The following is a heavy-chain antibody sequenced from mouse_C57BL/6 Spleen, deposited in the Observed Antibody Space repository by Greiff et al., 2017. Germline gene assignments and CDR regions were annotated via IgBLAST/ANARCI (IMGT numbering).Heavy chain of an antibody. V-gene: IGHV1-52*01. Sequence: VQLQQPGAELVRPGSSVKLSCKASGYTFTSYWMHWVKQRPIQGLEWIGNIDPSDSETHYNQKFKDKATLTVDKSSSTAYMQLSSLTSEDSAVYYCARRRGIGDYFDYWGQGTTLTVAS. J-gene: IGHJ2*01. CDR1: GYTFTSYW. D-gene: IGHD1-1*02. CDR3: ARRRGIGDYFDY. CDR2: IDPSDSET.